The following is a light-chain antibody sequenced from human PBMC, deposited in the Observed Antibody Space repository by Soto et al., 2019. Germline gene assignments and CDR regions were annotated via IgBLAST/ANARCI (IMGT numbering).Light chain of an antibody. Sequence: DIQMTQSPSSLSASVGDRVTITCRASQSISMYLNWYQQKPGKAPKLLIYAASSLESGVPSRFSGSGSGTDFTLTISSLQPEDFATYYCQQSYSIPLTFGGGTKVEIK. J-gene: IGKJ4*01. V-gene: IGKV1-39*01. CDR3: QQSYSIPLT. CDR2: AAS. CDR1: QSISMY.